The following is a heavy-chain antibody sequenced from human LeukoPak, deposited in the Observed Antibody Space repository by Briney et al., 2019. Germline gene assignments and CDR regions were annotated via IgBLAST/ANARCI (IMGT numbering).Heavy chain of an antibody. Sequence: ASVKVSCKASGYTFTSYGISWVRQAPGQGLEWMGWITPISGGTNYAPKFQGRVTMTRDTSITTAYMELNSLRSDDTAVYYCAGQPRYCTSGSCYFFDNWGQGTLVIVSS. V-gene: IGHV1-2*02. D-gene: IGHD2-15*01. CDR1: GYTFTSYG. CDR2: ITPISGGT. J-gene: IGHJ4*02. CDR3: AGQPRYCTSGSCYFFDN.